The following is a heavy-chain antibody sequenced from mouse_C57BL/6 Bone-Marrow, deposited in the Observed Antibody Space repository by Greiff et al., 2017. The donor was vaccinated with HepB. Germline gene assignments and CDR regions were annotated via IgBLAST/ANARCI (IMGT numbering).Heavy chain of an antibody. V-gene: IGHV10-1*01. D-gene: IGHD1-1*01. CDR3: VRPGYGSSWGDY. Sequence: EVQGVESGGGLVQPKGSLKLSCAASGFSFNTYAMNWVRQAPGKGLEWVARIRSKSNNYATYYADSVKDRFTISRDDSESMLYLQMNNVKTEDTAMYYCVRPGYGSSWGDYWGQGTSVTVSS. J-gene: IGHJ4*01. CDR2: IRSKSNNYAT. CDR1: GFSFNTYA.